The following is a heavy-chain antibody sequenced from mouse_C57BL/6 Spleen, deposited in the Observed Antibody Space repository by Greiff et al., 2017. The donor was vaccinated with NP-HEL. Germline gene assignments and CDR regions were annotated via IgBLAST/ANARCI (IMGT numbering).Heavy chain of an antibody. CDR2: ISSGGDYI. V-gene: IGHV5-9-1*02. D-gene: IGHD4-1*01. CDR1: GFTFSSYA. Sequence: EVQLVESGEGLVKPGGSLKLSCAASGFTFSSYAMSWVRQTPEKRLEWVAYISSGGDYIYYADTVKGRFTISRDNARNTLYLQMSSLKSEDTAMYYCTRDPWDEYYFDYWGQGTTLTVSS. CDR3: TRDPWDEYYFDY. J-gene: IGHJ2*01.